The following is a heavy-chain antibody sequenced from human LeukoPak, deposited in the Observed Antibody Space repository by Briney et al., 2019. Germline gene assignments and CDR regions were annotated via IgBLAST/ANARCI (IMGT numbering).Heavy chain of an antibody. D-gene: IGHD1-14*01. CDR2: INPSGGST. Sequence: GASVKVSCKASGYTFTSYYMHWVRQAPGQGLEWMGIINPSGGSTSYAQKLQGRVTMTTDTSTSTAYMELRSLRSDDTAVYYCARVTGDVWGKGATVTVSS. CDR3: ARVTGDV. CDR1: GYTFTSYY. V-gene: IGHV1-46*01. J-gene: IGHJ6*04.